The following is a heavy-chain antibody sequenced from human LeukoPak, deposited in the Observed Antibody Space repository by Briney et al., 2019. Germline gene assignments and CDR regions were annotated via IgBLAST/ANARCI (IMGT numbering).Heavy chain of an antibody. V-gene: IGHV3-15*01. J-gene: IGHJ1*01. D-gene: IGHD6-13*01. CDR3: ATLGGGLAAE. CDR1: GFTFSNAW. CDR2: IKRRTDGETT. Sequence: GGSLRLSCAASGFTFSNAWLSWVRQAPGKGLEWVGRIKRRTDGETTDYIAPVKGRFSVSRDDSKDTLYLQMNSLKIEDTAVYYCATLGGGLAAEWGRGTLVTVSS.